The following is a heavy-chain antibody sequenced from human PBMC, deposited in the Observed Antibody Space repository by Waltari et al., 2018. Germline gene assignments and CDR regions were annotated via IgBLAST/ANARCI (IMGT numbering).Heavy chain of an antibody. CDR1: GGSISSYY. D-gene: IGHD6-19*01. V-gene: IGHV4-4*07. J-gene: IGHJ3*02. Sequence: QVQLQESGPGLVKPSETLSLTCTVSGGSISSYYWSWIRQPAGKGLDWIGRIYTSGSTNYNPSLKRRVTMSVDTSKNQFSLKLSSVTAADTAVYYCARALGSLGGWYDAFDIWGQGTMVTVSS. CDR3: ARALGSLGGWYDAFDI. CDR2: IYTSGST.